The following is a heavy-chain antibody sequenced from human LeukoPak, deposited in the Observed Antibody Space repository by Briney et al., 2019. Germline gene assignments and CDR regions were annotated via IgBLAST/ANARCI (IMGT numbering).Heavy chain of an antibody. D-gene: IGHD3-3*01. CDR1: GYTFTSYY. V-gene: IGHV1-46*01. CDR3: ASAFFGAASDI. J-gene: IGHJ3*02. Sequence: ASVTVSFTASGYTFTSYYMHWVRQAPGQGLEWMGIINPSGGSTSYAQKFQGRVTMTRDTSTSTVYMELSSLRSEDTAVYYCASAFFGAASDIWGQGTMVTVSS. CDR2: INPSGGST.